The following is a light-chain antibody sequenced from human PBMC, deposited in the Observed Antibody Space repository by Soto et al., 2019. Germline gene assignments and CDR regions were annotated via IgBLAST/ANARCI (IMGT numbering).Light chain of an antibody. CDR2: AAS. Sequence: DIQMTQSPSSVSASVGDRVTITCRASQGSSSWLAWYQQKPGKAPKLLIYAASSLQSGVPSRFIGSGSGTYFTLTISSLQPEDFATYYCQQDNSFPHTFSQVTMLEIK. CDR1: QGSSSW. J-gene: IGKJ2*01. CDR3: QQDNSFPHT. V-gene: IGKV1-12*01.